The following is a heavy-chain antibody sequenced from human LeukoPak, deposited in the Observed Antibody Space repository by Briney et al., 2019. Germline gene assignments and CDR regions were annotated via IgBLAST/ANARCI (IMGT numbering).Heavy chain of an antibody. V-gene: IGHV3-30*03. J-gene: IGHJ4*02. D-gene: IGHD2/OR15-2a*01. Sequence: PGRSLRLSCEASGFKFTTFAMHWVRQAPGKGLEWVATVSHDGRNKFYADSVKARFTVSRDNSKNTLYLQMNGLRVEDTSIYYCAGQEYSGRGGWGQGTPVTVSS. CDR2: VSHDGRNK. CDR3: AGQEYSGRGG. CDR1: GFKFTTFA.